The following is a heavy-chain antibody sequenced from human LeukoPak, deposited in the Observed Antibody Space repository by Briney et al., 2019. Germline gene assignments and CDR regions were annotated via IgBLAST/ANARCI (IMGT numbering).Heavy chain of an antibody. CDR2: FDPEDGET. V-gene: IGHV1-24*01. CDR3: AREEGYCSGGSCYEDAFDI. J-gene: IGHJ3*02. CDR1: GYTLTELS. D-gene: IGHD2-15*01. Sequence: ASVKVSCKVSGYTLTELSMHWVRQAPGKGLEWMGGFDPEDGETIYAQKFQGRVTMTEDTSTDTAYMELSSLRSEDTAVYYCAREEGYCSGGSCYEDAFDIWGQGTMVTVSS.